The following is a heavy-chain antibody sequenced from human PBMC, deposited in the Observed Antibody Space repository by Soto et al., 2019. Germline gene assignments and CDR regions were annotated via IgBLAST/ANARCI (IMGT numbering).Heavy chain of an antibody. Sequence: QVQLVESGGGLVKPGGSLRLSCAASGFTFSDYYMSWIRQAPGKGLEWGSYITSRSSYTIYADSVRGRFTISRDNAKNSLFLQMNSLRAEDTAVYYCARADHYDTSGYWKWGQGTLVTVSS. J-gene: IGHJ4*02. CDR1: GFTFSDYY. CDR3: ARADHYDTSGYWK. V-gene: IGHV3-11*05. CDR2: ITSRSSYT. D-gene: IGHD3-22*01.